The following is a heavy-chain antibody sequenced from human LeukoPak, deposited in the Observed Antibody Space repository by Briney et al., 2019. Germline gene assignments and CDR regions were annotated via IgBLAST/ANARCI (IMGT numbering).Heavy chain of an antibody. V-gene: IGHV1-2*02. Sequence: GASVKVSCKASGYTFTGYYMHWVRQAPGQGLEWMRWINPNSGGTNYAQKFQGGVTMTRDTSISTAYMELSRLRSDDTAVYYCARDGARTVVVAATYYYYYYGMDVWGQGTTVTVSS. CDR1: GYTFTGYY. CDR3: ARDGARTVVVAATYYYYYYGMDV. CDR2: INPNSGGT. D-gene: IGHD2-15*01. J-gene: IGHJ6*02.